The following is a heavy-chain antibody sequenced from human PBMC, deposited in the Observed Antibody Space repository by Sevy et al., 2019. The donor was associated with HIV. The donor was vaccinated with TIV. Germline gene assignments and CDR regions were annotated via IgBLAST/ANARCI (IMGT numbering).Heavy chain of an antibody. Sequence: ASVKVSCKASGYTFSSYGISWVRQAPGQGLEWMGWISDYNGYTNYAHMFQGRVTMSTETSTRTAYMELRSLRSYDTAVYFCAREGYYYRSGTYRPPNYYGMDVWGQGTAVTVSS. D-gene: IGHD3-10*01. CDR1: GYTFSSYG. J-gene: IGHJ6*02. V-gene: IGHV1-18*01. CDR3: AREGYYYRSGTYRPPNYYGMDV. CDR2: ISDYNGYT.